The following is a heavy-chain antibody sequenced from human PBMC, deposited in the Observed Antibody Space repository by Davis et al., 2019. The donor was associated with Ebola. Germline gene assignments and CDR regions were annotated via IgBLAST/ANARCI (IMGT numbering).Heavy chain of an antibody. CDR1: GFTFSSYA. J-gene: IGHJ6*02. CDR3: ARAPGPYYYYGMDV. V-gene: IGHV3-30-3*01. CDR2: ISYDGSNK. Sequence: GGSLRLSCAASGFTFSSYAMHWVRQAPGKGLEWVAVISYDGSNKYYADSVKGRFTISRDNSKNTLYLQMNSLRAEDTAMYYCARAPGPYYYYGMDVWGQGTTVTVSS.